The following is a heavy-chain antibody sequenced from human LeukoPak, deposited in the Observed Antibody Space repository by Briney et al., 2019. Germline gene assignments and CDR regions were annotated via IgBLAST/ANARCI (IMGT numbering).Heavy chain of an antibody. D-gene: IGHD3-16*01. CDR1: GFTFSSYG. V-gene: IGHV3-30*02. Sequence: GGSLRLSCAASGFTFSSYGMHWVRQAPGKGLEWVAFIRYDGSNKYYADSVKGRFTISRDNSKNTLYLQMNSLRAEDTAVYYCARGRLGAYYFAYWGLGTLVTVSS. J-gene: IGHJ4*02. CDR2: IRYDGSNK. CDR3: ARGRLGAYYFAY.